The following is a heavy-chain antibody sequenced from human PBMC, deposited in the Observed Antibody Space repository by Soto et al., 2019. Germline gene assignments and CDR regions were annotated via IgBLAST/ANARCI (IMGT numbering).Heavy chain of an antibody. CDR1: GGSFSSYA. J-gene: IGHJ4*02. V-gene: IGHV1-69*13. CDR3: ARGPLRLDSSGYYLDY. D-gene: IGHD3-22*01. Sequence: SVKVSCKASGGSFSSYAISWVLQAPGQGLEWMGWIIPIFGTANYAQKFQGRFTITADESTSTAYMELSSLRSEDTAVYYCARGPLRLDSSGYYLDYWGQGTLVTVSS. CDR2: IIPIFGTA.